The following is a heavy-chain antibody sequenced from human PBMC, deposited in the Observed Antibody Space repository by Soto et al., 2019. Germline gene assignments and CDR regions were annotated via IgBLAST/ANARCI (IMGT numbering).Heavy chain of an antibody. D-gene: IGHD3-3*01. Sequence: ASVKVSCKASGYTFTTSAMHWLRQAPGQRLEWMGWINAETGNTKYSQKFQGRVTITRDTSASTTYMELSSLRFEDTALYYCARDIFGLLTICGYDFCGPGTLHTV. CDR3: ARDIFGLLTICGYDF. CDR1: GYTFTTSA. CDR2: INAETGNT. J-gene: IGHJ4*02. V-gene: IGHV1-3*01.